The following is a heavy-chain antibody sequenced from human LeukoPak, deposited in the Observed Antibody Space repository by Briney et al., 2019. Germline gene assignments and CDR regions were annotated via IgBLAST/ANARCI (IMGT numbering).Heavy chain of an antibody. Sequence: SETLSLTCAVSGGSISSSNWWSWVRQPPGKGLEWIGEIYHSGSTNYNPSLKSRVTMSVDKSKNQISLHLASLTAADTALYYCAGRGSSSGTFDIWGPGTFVTVSS. V-gene: IGHV4-4*02. CDR2: IYHSGST. CDR3: AGRGSSSGTFDI. CDR1: GGSISSSNW. D-gene: IGHD2-2*01. J-gene: IGHJ3*02.